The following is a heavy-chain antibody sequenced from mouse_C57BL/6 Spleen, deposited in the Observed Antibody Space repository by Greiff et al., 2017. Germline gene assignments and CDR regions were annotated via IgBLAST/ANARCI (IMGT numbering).Heavy chain of an antibody. CDR1: GFTFSSYG. CDR2: ISSGGSYT. J-gene: IGHJ4*01. Sequence: DVQLQESGGDLVKPGGSLKLSCAASGFTFSSYGMSWVRQTPDKRLEWVATISSGGSYTYYPDSVKGRFTISRDNAKNTLYLQMSSLKSEDTAMYYCARHEGYYAMDYWGQGTSVTVSS. V-gene: IGHV5-6*01. CDR3: ARHEGYYAMDY.